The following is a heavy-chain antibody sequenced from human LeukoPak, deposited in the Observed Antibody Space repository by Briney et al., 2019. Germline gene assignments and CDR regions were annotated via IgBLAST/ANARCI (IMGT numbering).Heavy chain of an antibody. Sequence: GGSLRLSCAASGFTFSSYAMSWVRQAPGKGLEWVSAISGSGDSTYYADSVKGRFTISRDNSKNTLYLQMNSLRAEDTAVYYCAKKMTTVTTYSPFDYWGQGTLVTVSS. CDR2: ISGSGDST. CDR3: AKKMTTVTTYSPFDY. D-gene: IGHD4-11*01. V-gene: IGHV3-23*01. CDR1: GFTFSSYA. J-gene: IGHJ4*02.